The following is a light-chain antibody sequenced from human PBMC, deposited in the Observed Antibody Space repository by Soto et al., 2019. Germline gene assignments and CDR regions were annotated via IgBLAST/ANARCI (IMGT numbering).Light chain of an antibody. CDR1: SSDVGSYNH. CDR2: EVT. J-gene: IGLJ1*01. V-gene: IGLV2-14*01. CDR3: SSYTGTNNVPYV. Sequence: QSVLTQPASVSGSPGQSITISCTGTSSDVGSYNHVSWYQQHPGKAPKLMISEVTSRPSGVSNRFSGSTSGNTASLTISGLQAEDEADYYCSSYTGTNNVPYVFGTGTKLTVL.